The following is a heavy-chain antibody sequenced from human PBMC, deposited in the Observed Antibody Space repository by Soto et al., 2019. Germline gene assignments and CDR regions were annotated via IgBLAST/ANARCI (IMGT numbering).Heavy chain of an antibody. CDR2: IIPILGIA. Sequence: QVQLVQSGAEVKKPGSSVKVSCKASGGTFSSYTISWVRQAPGQGLEWMGRIIPILGIANYAQKFQGRVTITADKSTSTAYMELSSLRSEDTAVYYCARDRGLLAVAGSCDYGGQGTLVSVSS. D-gene: IGHD6-19*01. V-gene: IGHV1-69*08. CDR1: GGTFSSYT. J-gene: IGHJ4*02. CDR3: ARDRGLLAVAGSCDY.